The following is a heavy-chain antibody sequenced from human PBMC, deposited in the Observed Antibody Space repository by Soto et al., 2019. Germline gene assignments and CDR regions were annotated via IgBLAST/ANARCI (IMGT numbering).Heavy chain of an antibody. CDR1: GFTFSSYS. J-gene: IGHJ5*02. CDR3: AKGPQVEVRLHDWFDP. D-gene: IGHD1-1*01. CDR2: ISGSGVST. Sequence: PGGSLRLSCAASGFTFSSYSMSWVRQAPWKGLEWVSAISGSGVSTYYADSVKGRFTISRDNSKNTLYLQMNSLRAEDTAVYYCAKGPQVEVRLHDWFDPWGQGILVTVSS. V-gene: IGHV3-23*01.